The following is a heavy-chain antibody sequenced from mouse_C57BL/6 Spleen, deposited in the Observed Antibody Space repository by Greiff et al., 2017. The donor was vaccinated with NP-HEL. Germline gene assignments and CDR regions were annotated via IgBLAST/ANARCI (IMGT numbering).Heavy chain of an antibody. CDR2: IYPRSGNT. Sequence: QVQLKQSGAELARPGASVKLSCKASGYTFTSYGISWVKQRTGQGLEWIGEIYPRSGNTYYNEKFKGKATLTADKSSSTAYMELRSLTSEDSAVYFCARWGGNSSYWYFDVWGTGTTVTVSS. D-gene: IGHD2-1*01. CDR3: ARWGGNSSYWYFDV. J-gene: IGHJ1*03. CDR1: GYTFTSYG. V-gene: IGHV1-81*01.